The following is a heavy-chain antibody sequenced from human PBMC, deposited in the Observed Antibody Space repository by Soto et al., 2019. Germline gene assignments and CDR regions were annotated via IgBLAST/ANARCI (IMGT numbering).Heavy chain of an antibody. V-gene: IGHV1-69*01. CDR3: ARDGGRHSGGIDY. J-gene: IGHJ4*02. D-gene: IGHD1-26*01. CDR1: GGTCSSYS. CDR2: IIPILGTA. Sequence: QVQLVQSGAEVKKPGSSVKVSCKASGGTCSSYSINWVRQAPGQGLEWMGEIIPILGTANYAQKFQGRVTITADESTSTADMELSSLRSEDTAVYYCARDGGRHSGGIDYWGQGTLVTVSS.